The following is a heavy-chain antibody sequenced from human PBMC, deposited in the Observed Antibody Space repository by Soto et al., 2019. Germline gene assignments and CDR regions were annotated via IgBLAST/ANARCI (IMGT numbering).Heavy chain of an antibody. D-gene: IGHD6-13*01. CDR3: ARDLAAVPRAFDY. CDR2: VYYTGTT. V-gene: IGHV4-59*01. J-gene: IGHJ4*02. CDR1: GGSISSYF. Sequence: LTCPVSGGSISSYFYIWVRQPPGKGLEWIGSVYYTGTTDYNPSLKSRVTISVDTSKTQFSLNLRSVTAADTAVYYCARDLAAVPRAFDYWGRGTLVTVSS.